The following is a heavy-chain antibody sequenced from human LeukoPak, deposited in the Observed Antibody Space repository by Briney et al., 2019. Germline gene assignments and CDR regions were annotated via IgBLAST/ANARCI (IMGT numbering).Heavy chain of an antibody. D-gene: IGHD6-19*01. CDR2: IYAGGTA. J-gene: IGHJ4*02. CDR3: TREPVP. V-gene: IGHV4-4*07. Sequence: SETLSLTCTVSGGSISNYYWSWIRQPAGKGLEWIGRIYAGGTASYNPSLKSRVTMSVDMSKNQLSLKLTSVTAADTAVYYCTREPVPWGQGTLVTVSS. CDR1: GGSISNYY.